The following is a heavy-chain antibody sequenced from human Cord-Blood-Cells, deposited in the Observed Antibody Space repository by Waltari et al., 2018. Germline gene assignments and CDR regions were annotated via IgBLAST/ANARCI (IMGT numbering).Heavy chain of an antibody. CDR1: GGSFSGYY. J-gene: IGHJ1*01. V-gene: IGHV4-34*01. CDR2: INHSGST. D-gene: IGHD6-13*01. CDR3: ARGWGIGSSWYWGAEYFQH. Sequence: QVQLQQWGAGLLKPSETLSLTCPVHGGSFSGYYWSWTRHPPGKGLEWIGEINHSGSTNYNPSLKSRVTKSVDTSKIQFSLKLSSVTAADTAVYYCARGWGIGSSWYWGAEYFQHWGQGTLVTVSS.